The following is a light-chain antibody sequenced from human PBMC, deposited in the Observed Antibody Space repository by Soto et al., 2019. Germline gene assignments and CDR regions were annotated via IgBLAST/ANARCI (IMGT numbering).Light chain of an antibody. CDR2: LNSDGSH. CDR3: QTWGTNVV. V-gene: IGLV4-69*01. J-gene: IGLJ2*01. Sequence: QLVLTQSASASASLGASVKLTCTLSSGHSSYAIAWHQQQPEKGPRYLMKLNSDGSHSKGDGIPDRFSGSSSGAERYLTISSLQSEDEADYYCQTWGTNVVFGGGTKLTVL. CDR1: SGHSSYA.